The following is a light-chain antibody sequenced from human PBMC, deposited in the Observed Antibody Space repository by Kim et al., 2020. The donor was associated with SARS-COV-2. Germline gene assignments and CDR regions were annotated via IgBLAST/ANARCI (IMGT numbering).Light chain of an antibody. CDR3: QQYGSSSPT. J-gene: IGKJ4*01. CDR2: GAS. CDR1: QSVSSGY. Sequence: EIVLTQSPGTLSLSPGERATLSCRASQSVSSGYLAWYQQKPGQAPRLFIYGASSRAVGTPDRFSGSGSGTDFTLTISRLEPEDFAVYFCQQYGSSSPTFGGGTKVDIK. V-gene: IGKV3-20*01.